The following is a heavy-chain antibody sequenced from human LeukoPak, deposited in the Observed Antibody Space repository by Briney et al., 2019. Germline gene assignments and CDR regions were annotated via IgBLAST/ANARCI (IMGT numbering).Heavy chain of an antibody. CDR1: GFIFGTYP. J-gene: IGHJ4*02. D-gene: IGHD2-15*01. Sequence: GGSLRFSCAASGFIFGTYPTSWVRQAPGKGLEWVSAISETGASTYYADSVKGRFTISRDNSKNTLSLQINSLRAEDTAVYYCAKRLDSGGPFDSWGQGTLVTVSS. CDR3: AKRLDSGGPFDS. CDR2: ISETGAST. V-gene: IGHV3-23*01.